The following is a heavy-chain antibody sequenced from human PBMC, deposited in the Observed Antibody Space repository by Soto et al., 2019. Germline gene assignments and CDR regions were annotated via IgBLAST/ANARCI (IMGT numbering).Heavy chain of an antibody. CDR3: AKVPCGDYVPDAFDI. J-gene: IGHJ3*02. Sequence: GGSLRLSCAASGFTFSSYGMHWVRQAPGKGLEWVAVISYDGSNKYYADSVKGRFTISRDNSKNTLYLQMNSLRAEDTAVYYCAKVPCGDYVPDAFDIWGQGTMVTVSS. V-gene: IGHV3-30*18. D-gene: IGHD4-17*01. CDR1: GFTFSSYG. CDR2: ISYDGSNK.